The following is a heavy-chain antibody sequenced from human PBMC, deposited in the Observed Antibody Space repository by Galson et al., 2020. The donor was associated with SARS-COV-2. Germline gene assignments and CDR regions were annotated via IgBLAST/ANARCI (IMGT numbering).Heavy chain of an antibody. Sequence: GESIKISSSASSFIVSDYAIHWVRQAPGKGLESVSAIRSNGGTSFYADSVNGRFTMSRDNSRNMFYLQMTALRPEDTAFYYCLSYSSTRQNHWGQGTLVIVSS. CDR1: SFIVSDYA. V-gene: IGHV3-64D*06. J-gene: IGHJ5*02. CDR2: IRSNGGTS. CDR3: LSYSSTRQNH. D-gene: IGHD2-2*01.